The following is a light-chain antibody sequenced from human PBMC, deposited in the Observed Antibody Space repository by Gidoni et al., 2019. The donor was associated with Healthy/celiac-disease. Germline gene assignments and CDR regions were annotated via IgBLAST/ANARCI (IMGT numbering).Light chain of an antibody. J-gene: IGKJ1*01. CDR2: WAS. CDR3: QQYYSTPET. Sequence: DIMMTQTPEPLAVSLGERATINCKSSQSVLYSSNNKNYLAWYQQKPGQPPKLLIYWASTRESGVPDRFSGSGSGTDFTLTISSLQAEDVAVYYCQQYYSTPETFXQXTKVEIK. V-gene: IGKV4-1*01. CDR1: QSVLYSSNNKNY.